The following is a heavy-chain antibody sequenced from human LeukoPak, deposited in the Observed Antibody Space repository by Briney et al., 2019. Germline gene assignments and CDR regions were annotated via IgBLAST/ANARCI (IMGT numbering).Heavy chain of an antibody. Sequence: GGSLRLSCAASGFTFSSYAMSWVRQAPGKGLEWVSAISGSGGSTYYADSVKGRFTISRDNSKNTLYLQMNSLRAEDTAVYYCARDGREGSGWYGDYWGQGTLVTISS. J-gene: IGHJ4*02. CDR3: ARDGREGSGWYGDY. V-gene: IGHV3-23*01. CDR2: ISGSGGST. CDR1: GFTFSSYA. D-gene: IGHD6-19*01.